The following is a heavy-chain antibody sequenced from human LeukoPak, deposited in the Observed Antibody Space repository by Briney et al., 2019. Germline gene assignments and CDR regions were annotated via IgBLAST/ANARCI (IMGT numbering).Heavy chain of an antibody. J-gene: IGHJ4*02. CDR1: AFTFSSYA. CDR2: ISGSGGST. V-gene: IGHV3-23*01. Sequence: GGSLRLSCAASAFTFSSYAMSWVRQAPGKGLEWVSTISGSGGSTFYADSVKGRFTISRDNSRNTLYLQMNSLRGDDTAVYYCAKDVGKWESLHFFDYWGQGTLVTVSS. D-gene: IGHD1-26*01. CDR3: AKDVGKWESLHFFDY.